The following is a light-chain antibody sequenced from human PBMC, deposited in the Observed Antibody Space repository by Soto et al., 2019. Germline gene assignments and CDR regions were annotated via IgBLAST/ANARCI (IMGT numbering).Light chain of an antibody. CDR2: DTS. J-gene: IGKJ5*01. CDR3: QQHGSWPPT. Sequence: EGVSRQSLVTPSLSPGAGAPVSCSADQSVSGFLGWYQQKPGRAPRLLIHDTSNRATGVPDRFSGSGSGTDFTLTISRLEPEEFGVYYCQQHGSWPPTFGQGTRLDIK. V-gene: IGKV3-11*01. CDR1: QSVSGF.